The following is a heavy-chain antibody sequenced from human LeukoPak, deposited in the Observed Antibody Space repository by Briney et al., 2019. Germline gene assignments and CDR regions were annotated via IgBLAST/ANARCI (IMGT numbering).Heavy chain of an antibody. Sequence: ASVKVSCKASGYTFTGYYMHWVRQAPGQGLEWMRWINPNSGGTNYAQKFQGRVTMTRDTSISTAYMELSRLRSDDTAVYYCARYVVAGTGFDYWGQGTLVTVSS. J-gene: IGHJ4*02. CDR3: ARYVVAGTGFDY. CDR1: GYTFTGYY. CDR2: INPNSGGT. D-gene: IGHD6-19*01. V-gene: IGHV1-2*02.